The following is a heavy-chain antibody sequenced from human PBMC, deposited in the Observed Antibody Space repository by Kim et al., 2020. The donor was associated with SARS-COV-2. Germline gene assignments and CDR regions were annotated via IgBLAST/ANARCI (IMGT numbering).Heavy chain of an antibody. CDR1: GFIFSTYG. V-gene: IGHV3-23*01. J-gene: IGHJ3*02. CDR2: ISGSGGTT. D-gene: IGHD2-2*01. CDR3: AKGRTTTWTLDAFDI. Sequence: GGSLRLSCAASGFIFSTYGVTWVRQAPGKGLDWVSSISGSGGTTFYADSVKGRLTISRDNSKNTLYLQMSSLGVEDTAVYYCAKGRTTTWTLDAFDIWG.